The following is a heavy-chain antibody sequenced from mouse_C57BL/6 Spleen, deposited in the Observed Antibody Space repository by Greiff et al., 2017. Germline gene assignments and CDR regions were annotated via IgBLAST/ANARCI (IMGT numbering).Heavy chain of an antibody. J-gene: IGHJ3*01. CDR2: ISGGGGNT. V-gene: IGHV5-9*01. CDR1: GFTFSSYT. CDR3: ARHDNWAGFAY. D-gene: IGHD4-1*01. Sequence: EVKLMESGGGLVKPGGSLKLSCAASGFTFSSYTMSWVRQTPEKRLEWVATISGGGGNTYYPDSVKGRFTLSRDNAKNTLYLQMSSLRSEDTALYYCARHDNWAGFAYWGQGTLVTVSA.